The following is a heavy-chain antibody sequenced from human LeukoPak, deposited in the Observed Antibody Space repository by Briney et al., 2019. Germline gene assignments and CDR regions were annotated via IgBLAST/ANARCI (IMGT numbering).Heavy chain of an antibody. Sequence: GGSLRLSCAASGFTFSSYAMSWVRQAPGKGLEWVSAISGSGGSTYYADSVKGRFTISRDNSKNTLYLQMSSLRAEDTAVYYCAKDRVALAGTSLDSWGQGTLVTVSS. D-gene: IGHD6-19*01. J-gene: IGHJ4*02. CDR1: GFTFSSYA. V-gene: IGHV3-23*01. CDR3: AKDRVALAGTSLDS. CDR2: ISGSGGST.